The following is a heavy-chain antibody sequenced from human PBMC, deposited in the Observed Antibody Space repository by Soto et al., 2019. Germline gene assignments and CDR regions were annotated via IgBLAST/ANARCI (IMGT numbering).Heavy chain of an antibody. Sequence: SETLSLTCSDSGGSITTSSYNWDWIRQPPGQGLEWIGTIYYDGSTSYNPSLKSQVTISVDTSKKHFALKVNSVTAADTAVYYCARFYGNAFDVWGRGTVVTVSS. D-gene: IGHD3-10*01. CDR1: GGSITTSSYN. CDR3: ARFYGNAFDV. V-gene: IGHV4-39*02. CDR2: IYYDGST. J-gene: IGHJ3*01.